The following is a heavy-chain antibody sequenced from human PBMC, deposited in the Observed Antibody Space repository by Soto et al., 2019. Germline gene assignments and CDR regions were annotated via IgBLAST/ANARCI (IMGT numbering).Heavy chain of an antibody. V-gene: IGHV4-31*03. CDR1: GGSISSGGYY. CDR3: ARDLGYGDAYAFDI. Sequence: SETLSLTCTVSGGSISSGGYYWSWIRQHPGKGLEWIGYIYYSGSTYYNTSLKSRVTISVDTSKNQFSLKLSSVTAADTAVYYCARDLGYGDAYAFDIWGQGTMVTVSS. D-gene: IGHD4-17*01. J-gene: IGHJ3*02. CDR2: IYYSGST.